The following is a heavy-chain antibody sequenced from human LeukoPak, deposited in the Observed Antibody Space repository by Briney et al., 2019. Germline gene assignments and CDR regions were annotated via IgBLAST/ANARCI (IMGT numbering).Heavy chain of an antibody. CDR2: IYYSGST. J-gene: IGHJ1*01. V-gene: IGHV4-59*08. Sequence: PSETLSLTCTVSGGSISSYYWSWIRQPPGKGLEWIGYIYYSGSTNYNPSLKSRVTISVDTSKNQFSLKLSSVTAADTAVYYCARVSTTVTRAEYFQHWGQGTLVTVSS. D-gene: IGHD4-17*01. CDR3: ARVSTTVTRAEYFQH. CDR1: GGSISSYY.